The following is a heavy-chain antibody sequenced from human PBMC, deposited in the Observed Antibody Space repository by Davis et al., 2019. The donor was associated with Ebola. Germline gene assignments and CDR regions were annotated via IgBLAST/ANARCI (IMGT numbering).Heavy chain of an antibody. CDR1: GYTFTGYY. J-gene: IGHJ6*02. CDR2: INPNSGGT. Sequence: ASVKVSCKASGYTFTGYYMHWVRQAPGQGLEWMGWINPNSGGTNYAQKFQGWVTMTRDTSISTAYMELSRLRSDDTAVYYCARVGYCTGGVCYQDLGVWGQGTTVTVSS. CDR3: ARVGYCTGGVCYQDLGV. V-gene: IGHV1-2*04. D-gene: IGHD2-8*02.